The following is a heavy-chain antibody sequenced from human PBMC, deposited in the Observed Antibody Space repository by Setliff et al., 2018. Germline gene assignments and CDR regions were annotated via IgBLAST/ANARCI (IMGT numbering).Heavy chain of an antibody. CDR3: ARRETYYNFWSGYYAY. J-gene: IGHJ4*02. Sequence: LSLTCTVSGGSISSSSYYWGWIRQPPGKGLEWIGSIYYSGSTYSNPSLKSRVTISVDTSKNQFSLKLSSVTAADTAVYYCARRETYYNFWSGYYAYWGQGTLVTVSS. D-gene: IGHD3-3*01. CDR1: GGSISSSSYY. V-gene: IGHV4-39*07. CDR2: IYYSGST.